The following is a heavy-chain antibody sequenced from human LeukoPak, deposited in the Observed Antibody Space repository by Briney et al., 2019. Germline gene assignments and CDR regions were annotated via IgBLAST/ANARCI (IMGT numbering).Heavy chain of an antibody. CDR1: GFTFSNFG. CDR3: AKDRIEWFGELSSFDF. D-gene: IGHD3-10*01. Sequence: GGSLRLSFAASGFTFSNFGMHWVRQAPGKGLEWVAVISDDGSNIHYADSVKGRFTISRDNFRNTLFLQTSSLRGEDTAVYYCAKDRIEWFGELSSFDFWGQGTLVTVSS. CDR2: ISDDGSNI. J-gene: IGHJ4*02. V-gene: IGHV3-30*18.